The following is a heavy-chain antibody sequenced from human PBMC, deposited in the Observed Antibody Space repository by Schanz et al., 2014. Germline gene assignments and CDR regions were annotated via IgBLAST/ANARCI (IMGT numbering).Heavy chain of an antibody. J-gene: IGHJ6*02. D-gene: IGHD6-13*01. CDR1: GFTVSSDH. Sequence: EVQLVESGEGFVQPGGSLGLSCVVSGFTVSSDHMSWVRQAPGKGLEWVSTIYASGATYYADSVKRRFTISRDISKNSLYLQMNSLRAEDTAVYYCAREEGWGIAAAGPKHYYYGMDVWGQGTTVTVSS. CDR3: AREEGWGIAAAGPKHYYYGMDV. CDR2: IYASGAT. V-gene: IGHV3-66*01.